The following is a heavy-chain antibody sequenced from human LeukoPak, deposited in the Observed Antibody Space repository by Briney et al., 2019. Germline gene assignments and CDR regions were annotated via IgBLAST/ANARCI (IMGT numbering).Heavy chain of an antibody. V-gene: IGHV4-34*01. CDR2: INHSGST. CDR1: GGSFSGYY. CDR3: ARNFQYFDLPDY. D-gene: IGHD2/OR15-2a*01. J-gene: IGHJ4*02. Sequence: TSETLSLTCAVYGGSFSGYYWSWIRQPPGKGLGWIGEINHSGSTYYNPSLKSRVTISVDTSKNQFSLKLISVTAADTAVYYCARNFQYFDLPDYWGQGTLVTVSS.